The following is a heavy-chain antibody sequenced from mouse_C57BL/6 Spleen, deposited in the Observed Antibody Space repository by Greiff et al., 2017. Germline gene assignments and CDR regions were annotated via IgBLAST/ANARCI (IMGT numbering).Heavy chain of an antibody. CDR3: AGEDDCRGRYFDY. J-gene: IGHJ2*01. CDR2: IYPGSGST. V-gene: IGHV1-55*01. Sequence: QVQLQQPGAELVKPGASVKMSCKASGYTFTSYWIPWVKPRPGRGLEWIGDIYPGSGSTNYNEKFKGKATLTVDTSSSTAYMQLSSVTSEDSAVYYCAGEDDCRGRYFDYWGQGTTLTVSS. D-gene: IGHD2-13*01. CDR1: GYTFTSYW.